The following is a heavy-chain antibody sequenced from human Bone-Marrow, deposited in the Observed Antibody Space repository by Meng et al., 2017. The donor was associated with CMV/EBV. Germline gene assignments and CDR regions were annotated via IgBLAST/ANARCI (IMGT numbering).Heavy chain of an antibody. Sequence: ASEKVSCKASGYIFTGNFIHWVRQAPGQGLEWMGWINPISGDTTYIQKLQGRVTMTRDTSINTVYMEMASLRSDDTAIYYCARDEGGGSYRAFDVWGQGTMVTVSS. CDR2: INPISGDT. D-gene: IGHD1-26*01. CDR3: ARDEGGGSYRAFDV. V-gene: IGHV1-2*02. CDR1: GYIFTGNF. J-gene: IGHJ3*01.